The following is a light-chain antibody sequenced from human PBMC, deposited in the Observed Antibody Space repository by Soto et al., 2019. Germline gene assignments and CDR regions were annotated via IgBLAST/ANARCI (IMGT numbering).Light chain of an antibody. CDR3: SSYISSSTYV. Sequence: QSALTQPPSVSGSPGQSITIYCTGTSSDIGRYNYVSWYQQYPGKAPKFMIYDVSNRPSGVSNRFSGSKSGNTASLTISGLQAEDEADYYCSSYISSSTYVFGTGTKVTVL. CDR2: DVS. CDR1: SSDIGRYNY. V-gene: IGLV2-14*03. J-gene: IGLJ1*01.